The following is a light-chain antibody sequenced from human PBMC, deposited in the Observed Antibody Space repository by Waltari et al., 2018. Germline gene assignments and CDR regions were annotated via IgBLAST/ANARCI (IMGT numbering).Light chain of an antibody. CDR2: AAS. Sequence: DVQVTQSPSSLSASVGDSVTITCRTSQDIVRYLIWYQQKPGNAPKLLIYAASYLQSGVPSRFSGSGSGTDFSLTISSLQPEDFAVYYCQQYFKTPLTFGGGTKVEIK. CDR3: QQYFKTPLT. V-gene: IGKV1-39*01. J-gene: IGKJ4*01. CDR1: QDIVRY.